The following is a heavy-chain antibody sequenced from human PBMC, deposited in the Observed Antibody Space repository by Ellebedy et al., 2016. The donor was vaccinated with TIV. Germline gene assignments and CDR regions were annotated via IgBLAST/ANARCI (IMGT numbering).Heavy chain of an antibody. CDR3: ATPIWGSYRDDY. V-gene: IGHV1-24*01. D-gene: IGHD3-16*02. CDR2: FDPEDGET. J-gene: IGHJ4*02. Sequence: ASVKVSXXVSGYTLTELSMHWVRQAPGKGLEWMGGFDPEDGETIYAQKFQGRVTMTEDTSTDTAYMELSSLRSEDTAVYYCATPIWGSYRDDYWGQGTLVTVSS. CDR1: GYTLTELS.